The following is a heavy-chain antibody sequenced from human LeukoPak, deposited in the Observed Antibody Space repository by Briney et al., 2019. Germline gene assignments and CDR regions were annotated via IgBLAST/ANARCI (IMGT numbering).Heavy chain of an antibody. CDR3: ARNPMIVVEDAFDI. J-gene: IGHJ3*02. CDR2: MNPNSGNT. CDR1: GYTFTSYD. V-gene: IGHV1-8*01. Sequence: GASVKVSCKASGYTFTSYDINWVRQATGQGLEWMGWMNPNSGNTGYAQKFQGRVTMTRNTSISTAYMELSSLRSEDTAVYYCARNPMIVVEDAFDIWGQGTMVTVSS. D-gene: IGHD3-22*01.